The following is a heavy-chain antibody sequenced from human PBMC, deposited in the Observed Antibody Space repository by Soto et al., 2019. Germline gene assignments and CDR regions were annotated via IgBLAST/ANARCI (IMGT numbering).Heavy chain of an antibody. CDR3: AGGDSQLWFDYYYYCMDV. D-gene: IGHD5-18*01. V-gene: IGHV1-18*04. J-gene: IGHJ6*02. CDR1: GYTFTSYG. Sequence: ASVKVSCKASGYTFTSYGISWVRQAPGQGLEWMGWISAYNGNTNYAQKLQGRVTMTTDTSTSTAYMELRSLRSDDTAVYYCAGGDSQLWFDYYYYCMDVWGQGTTVTVSS. CDR2: ISAYNGNT.